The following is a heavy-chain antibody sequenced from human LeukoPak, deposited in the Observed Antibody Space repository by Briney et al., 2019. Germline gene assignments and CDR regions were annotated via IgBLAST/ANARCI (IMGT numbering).Heavy chain of an antibody. Sequence: KPSETLFLTCTVSGGSISSYYWSWIRQPPGKGLEWIGYIHYSGSTNYSPSLKSRLTISVDTSKNQFSLKLSSVTAADTAVYYCARTYGSSGLGYFDLWGRGTLVTVSS. CDR1: GGSISSYY. CDR2: IHYSGST. CDR3: ARTYGSSGLGYFDL. D-gene: IGHD6-13*01. J-gene: IGHJ2*01. V-gene: IGHV4-59*01.